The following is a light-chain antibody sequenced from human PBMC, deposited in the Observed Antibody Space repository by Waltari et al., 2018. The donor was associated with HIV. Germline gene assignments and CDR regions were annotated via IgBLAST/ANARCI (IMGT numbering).Light chain of an antibody. CDR2: TNT. V-gene: IGLV1-44*01. Sequence: QSVLTQPPSASGTPGQRVTISCSGSRSNIGDNTVTWYQQLPGTAPKLLIYTNTQRPSGVPDRFSGSKSGTSASLAISGLQSEDEADYYCATWDDSLNGHVVFGGGTKLTVL. CDR1: RSNIGDNT. J-gene: IGLJ2*01. CDR3: ATWDDSLNGHVV.